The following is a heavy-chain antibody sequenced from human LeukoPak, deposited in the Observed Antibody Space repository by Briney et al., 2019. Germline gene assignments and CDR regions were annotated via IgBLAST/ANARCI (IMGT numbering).Heavy chain of an antibody. CDR3: ARGSYHQWYFDY. Sequence: GGSLRLSCAASGFTFDDCAMHWVRQAPGKGLEWVSGISWNSGSIGYADSVKGRFTISRDNAKNTVYLQMNSLRAEDTAVYYCARGSYHQWYFDYWGQGTLVTVSS. CDR2: ISWNSGSI. J-gene: IGHJ4*02. CDR1: GFTFDDCA. V-gene: IGHV3-9*01. D-gene: IGHD1-26*01.